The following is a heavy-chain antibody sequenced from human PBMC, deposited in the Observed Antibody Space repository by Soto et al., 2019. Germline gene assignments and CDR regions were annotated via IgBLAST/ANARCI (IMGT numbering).Heavy chain of an antibody. CDR3: ARGSAVGGNWFGC. Sequence: ASVKVSCKASGYTFTAYYIHWVRQAPGQGLECMGWIKPGSGDTGYTQKFQGRVTMTRDTSISTAYMELNSLRSADTAIYYCARGSAVGGNWFGCWGKGTLVTASS. V-gene: IGHV1-2*02. D-gene: IGHD6-19*01. CDR1: GYTFTAYY. CDR2: IKPGSGDT. J-gene: IGHJ5*01.